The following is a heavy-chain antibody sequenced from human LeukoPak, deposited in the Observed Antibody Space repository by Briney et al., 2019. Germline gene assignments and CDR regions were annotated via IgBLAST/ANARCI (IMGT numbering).Heavy chain of an antibody. J-gene: IGHJ4*02. CDR1: GYTFTSYG. CDR2: ISAYNGNT. V-gene: IGHV1-18*01. CDR3: ARETSFGQWLEKYYFDY. D-gene: IGHD6-19*01. Sequence: ASVKVSCKASGYTFTSYGISWVRQAPGQGLEWMGWISAYNGNTNYAQKLQGRVTMTTDTSTSTAYMELRSLRSDDTAVYYCARETSFGQWLEKYYFDYWGQGTLVTVSS.